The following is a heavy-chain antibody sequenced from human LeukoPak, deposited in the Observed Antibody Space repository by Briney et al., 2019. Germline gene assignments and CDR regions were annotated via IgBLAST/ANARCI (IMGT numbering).Heavy chain of an antibody. CDR2: ISGSGDIT. CDR1: GFTFSNYA. V-gene: IGHV3-23*01. Sequence: PGGSLRLSCAASGFTFSNYAMSWVRQAPRKGLEWVSSISGSGDITYYADSVKGRFTISRDNSKNTLYLQMNSLRAENTAVYYCAKDFFASSFSFYNWVDPWGQGTLVTVSS. CDR3: AKDFFASSFSFYNWVDP. D-gene: IGHD3-3*01. J-gene: IGHJ5*02.